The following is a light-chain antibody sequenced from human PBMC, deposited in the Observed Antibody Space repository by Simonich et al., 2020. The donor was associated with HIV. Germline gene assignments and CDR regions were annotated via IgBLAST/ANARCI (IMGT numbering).Light chain of an antibody. CDR1: QSVSNY. CDR2: DAS. V-gene: IGKV3-11*01. Sequence: EIVMTQSPATLSLSPGERATLSCRASQSVSNYLAWYQKNPGQAPRLLIYDASNRATGIPARFSGSGSGTDFTLTISSLEPEDFAVYFCQQRSHWITFGQGTRLEIK. CDR3: QQRSHWIT. J-gene: IGKJ5*01.